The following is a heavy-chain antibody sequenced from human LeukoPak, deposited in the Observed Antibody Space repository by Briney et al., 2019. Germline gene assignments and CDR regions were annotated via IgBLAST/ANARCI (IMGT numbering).Heavy chain of an antibody. J-gene: IGHJ4*02. CDR1: GYRFSSYW. Sequence: GESLKISCKGSGYRFSSYWIGWVRQMPGKGLEWMGIIYPCDSETRYSPSFQGQVTISADKSISTAYLQWSSLKASDTAMYYCVRALGYCSSGSCYYYDYWGQGTLVTVSS. V-gene: IGHV5-51*01. CDR2: IYPCDSET. D-gene: IGHD2-15*01. CDR3: VRALGYCSSGSCYYYDY.